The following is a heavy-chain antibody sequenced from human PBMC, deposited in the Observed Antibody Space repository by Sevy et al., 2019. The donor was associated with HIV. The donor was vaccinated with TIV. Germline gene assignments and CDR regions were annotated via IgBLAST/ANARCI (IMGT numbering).Heavy chain of an antibody. CDR2: IYYNGHI. V-gene: IGHV4-59*08. CDR3: AGENAWGRGYS. D-gene: IGHD1-26*01. J-gene: IGHJ4*02. CDR1: GGSITSLY. Sequence: SETLSLTCTVSGGSITSLYWNWIRQPPGKGLEWIANIYYNGHINYNPSLKSRVTSSLVTSKNQCSLRLSSVTAADTAMYYCAGENAWGRGYSWGQGTLVTVSS.